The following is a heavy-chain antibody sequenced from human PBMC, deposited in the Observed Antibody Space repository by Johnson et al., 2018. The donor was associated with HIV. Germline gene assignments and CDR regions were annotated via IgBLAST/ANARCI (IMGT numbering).Heavy chain of an antibody. D-gene: IGHD2-21*02. CDR3: SRDSLTASLDAFDL. CDR1: GFTFSSYA. CDR2: ISGSGGST. J-gene: IGHJ3*01. V-gene: IGHV3-23*04. Sequence: VQVVESGGGLEEPGGSLRLSCAASGFTFSSYAMNWVRQPPGKGLEWVSAISGSGGSTYYADSVKGLFTISRDNAKNTVYLQMNSLSAEDTAVYSCSRDSLTASLDAFDLWGQGTMVTVSS.